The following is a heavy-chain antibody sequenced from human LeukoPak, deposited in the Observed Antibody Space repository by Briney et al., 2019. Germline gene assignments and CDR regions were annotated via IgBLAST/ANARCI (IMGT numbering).Heavy chain of an antibody. CDR2: IYYSGST. J-gene: IGHJ5*02. D-gene: IGHD3-3*01. V-gene: IGHV4-59*01. CDR3: ATQRYDFWSGYSLGWFDP. CDR1: GGSISSYY. Sequence: SETLSLTCTVSGGSISSYYCSWIRQPPGKGLEWIGYIYYSGSTNYNPSLKSRVTISVDTSKNQFSLKLSSVTAADTAVYYCATQRYDFWSGYSLGWFDPWGQGTLVTVSS.